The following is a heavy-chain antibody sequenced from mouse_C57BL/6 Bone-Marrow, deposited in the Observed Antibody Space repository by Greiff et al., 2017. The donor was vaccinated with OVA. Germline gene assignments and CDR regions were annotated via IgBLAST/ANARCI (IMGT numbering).Heavy chain of an antibody. CDR2: IDPETGGT. CDR1: GYTFTDYE. V-gene: IGHV1-15*01. Sequence: QVQLQQSGAELVRPGASVTLSCKASGYTFTDYEMHWVKQTPVHGLEWIGAIDPETGGTAYNQKFKGKAILTADKSSSTAYMELRSLTSEDSAVYYCTTRYYYAMDYGGQGTSVTVSS. J-gene: IGHJ4*01. CDR3: TTRYYYAMDY.